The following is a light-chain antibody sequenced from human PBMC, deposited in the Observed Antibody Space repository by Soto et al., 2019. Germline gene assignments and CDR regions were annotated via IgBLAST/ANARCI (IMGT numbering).Light chain of an antibody. CDR3: AAWDDSLSGRWV. CDR1: SSDIGAFNY. V-gene: IGLV2-14*01. Sequence: QSALTQPASVSGSPGQSVTISCTGTSSDIGAFNYVSWYQHHPGKAPKLMIYGVANRPSGVPDRFSGSKSGTSASLAISGLRSEDEADYYCAAWDDSLSGRWVFGGGTKLTVL. J-gene: IGLJ3*02. CDR2: GVA.